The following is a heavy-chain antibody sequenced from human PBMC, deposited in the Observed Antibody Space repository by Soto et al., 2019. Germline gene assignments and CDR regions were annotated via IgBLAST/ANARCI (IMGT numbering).Heavy chain of an antibody. V-gene: IGHV3-30*18. CDR1: GFDFNTYG. D-gene: IGHD6-13*01. CDR2: ISFDGGSQ. Sequence: QVQLVESGGGVVQPGRSLRLSCAASGFDFNTYGLHWVRQAPGKGLEWVAAISFDGGSQYYADSVKGRFTISRDKSNSTLYVQMNSLGAEDTATYFCAKDSSVTAAGSGGWFDPWGPGTLVIVSS. J-gene: IGHJ5*02. CDR3: AKDSSVTAAGSGGWFDP.